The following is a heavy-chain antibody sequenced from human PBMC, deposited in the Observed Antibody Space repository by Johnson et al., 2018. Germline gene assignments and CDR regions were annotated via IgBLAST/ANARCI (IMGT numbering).Heavy chain of an antibody. Sequence: EVQLLESGGGLVQPGGSLRLSCVASGFTFSSYWMHWVRQAPGKGLVWVSRINSDGNSPKYADSVKGQITTSRDNSKNTLYRQMDSLRAEDTAVYYCVREGSSGWCERDVWGKGTTVTVSS. D-gene: IGHD6-19*01. CDR3: VREGSSGWCERDV. CDR1: GFTFSSYW. CDR2: INSDGNSP. J-gene: IGHJ6*04. V-gene: IGHV3-74*03.